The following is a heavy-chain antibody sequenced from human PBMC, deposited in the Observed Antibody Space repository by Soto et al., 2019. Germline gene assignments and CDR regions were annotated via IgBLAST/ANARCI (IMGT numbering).Heavy chain of an antibody. CDR3: AKXSTVTTSLYSYYYGLDV. CDR2: ISGRGGST. D-gene: IGHD4-17*01. Sequence: GGSLRLSCTASGFTFSNYAMSWVRQAPDKGLEWVSAISGRGGSTYYADSVKGRFTISRGNSKNMLFLQMNSLRAEDTALYYCAKXSTVTTSLYSYYYGLDVWGQGTTVTVSS. V-gene: IGHV3-23*01. CDR1: GFTFSNYA. J-gene: IGHJ6*02.